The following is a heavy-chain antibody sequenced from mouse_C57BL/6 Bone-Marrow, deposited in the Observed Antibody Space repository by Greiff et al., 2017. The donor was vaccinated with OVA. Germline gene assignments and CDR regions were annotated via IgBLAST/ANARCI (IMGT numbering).Heavy chain of an antibody. CDR3: ARGTWLPCAMDY. D-gene: IGHD3-3*01. CDR2: INPYNGGT. V-gene: IGHV1-19*01. Sequence: VQLQQSGPVLVKPGASVKMSCKASGYTFTDYYMNWVKQSHGKSLEWIGVINPYNGGTSYNKKFKGKATLTVDKSSSTAYMELNSLTSEDSAVYYCARGTWLPCAMDYWGQGTSVTVSS. CDR1: GYTFTDYY. J-gene: IGHJ4*01.